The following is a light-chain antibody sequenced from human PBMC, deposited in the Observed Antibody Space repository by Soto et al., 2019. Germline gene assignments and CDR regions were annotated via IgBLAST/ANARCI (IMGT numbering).Light chain of an antibody. Sequence: QSALTQPASVSXXPGQSITFSSSGTSSDVGGYKYVSWYQQHPGKAPTLMIYEVSNRPSGVSNRFSGFKSGNTASLNISGLQAEDEADYYCSSYRDSDTLVFGVGTKLTVL. CDR1: SSDVGGYKY. J-gene: IGLJ2*01. CDR3: SSYRDSDTLV. CDR2: EVS. V-gene: IGLV2-14*01.